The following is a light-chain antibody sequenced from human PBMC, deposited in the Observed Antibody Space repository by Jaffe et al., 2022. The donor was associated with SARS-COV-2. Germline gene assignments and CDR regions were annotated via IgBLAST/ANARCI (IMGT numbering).Light chain of an antibody. CDR3: ASRDSRGRVV. V-gene: IGLV3-19*01. CDR1: SLLTYS. J-gene: IGLJ1*01. CDR2: DTN. Sequence: SSELTQDPAVSVALGQTVRIICQGDSLLTYSASWYQQRPGQAPILVIYDTNARPSGIPDRFSGSRSGNTASLTITGAQAEDEADYFCASRDSRGRVVFGTGTKVTVL.